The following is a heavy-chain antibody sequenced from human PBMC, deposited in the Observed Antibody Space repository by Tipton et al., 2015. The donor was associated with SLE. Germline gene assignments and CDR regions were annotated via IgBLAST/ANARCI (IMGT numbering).Heavy chain of an antibody. CDR1: GGSFSGYY. J-gene: IGHJ6*03. Sequence: LRLSCAVYGGSFSGYYWSWIRQPPGKGLEWIGEINYSGSTNYNPSLKSRVTISVDTSKNQFSLKLSSVTAADTAVYYCARQGPLWYYYYYMDVWGKGTTVTVSS. CDR3: ARQGPLWYYYYYMDV. CDR2: INYSGST. D-gene: IGHD3-10*01. V-gene: IGHV4-34*01.